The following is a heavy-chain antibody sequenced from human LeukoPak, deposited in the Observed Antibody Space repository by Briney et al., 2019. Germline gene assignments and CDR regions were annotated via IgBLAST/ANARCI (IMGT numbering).Heavy chain of an antibody. V-gene: IGHV1-69*01. J-gene: IGHJ4*02. CDR3: AMPSPRYYDFWSGYYYFDY. D-gene: IGHD3-3*01. CDR1: GGTFSSYA. CDR2: IIPMFGTA. Sequence: SSVKVSCKASGGTFSSYAISWVRQAPGQGLEWMGGIIPMFGTANYAQKFQGRVTITADESTSTAYMELSSLRSEDTAVYYCAMPSPRYYDFWSGYYYFDYWGQGTLVTVSS.